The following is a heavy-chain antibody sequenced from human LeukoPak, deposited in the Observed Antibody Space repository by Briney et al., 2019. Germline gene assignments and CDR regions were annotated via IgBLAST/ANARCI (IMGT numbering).Heavy chain of an antibody. V-gene: IGHV4-30-2*01. D-gene: IGHD4-17*01. J-gene: IGHJ6*03. CDR1: GGSISSGGYY. CDR3: AIQTPLRQSAKYYYYYYMDV. Sequence: KTSETLSLTCTVSGGSISSGGYYWSWIRQPPGKGLEWIGYIYHSGSTYYNPSLKSRVTISVDRSKNQFSLKLSSVTAADTAVYYCAIQTPLRQSAKYYYYYYMDVWGKGTTVTVSS. CDR2: IYHSGST.